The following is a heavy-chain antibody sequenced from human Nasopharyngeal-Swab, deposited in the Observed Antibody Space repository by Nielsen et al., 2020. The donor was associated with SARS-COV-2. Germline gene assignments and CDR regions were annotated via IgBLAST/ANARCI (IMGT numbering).Heavy chain of an antibody. Sequence: WIRQPPGKGLEWIGSIYYSGSTYYNPSLKSRVTTSVGTSKNQFSLKLSSVTAADTAVYYCARHEGHEDYFDYWGQGTLVTVSS. CDR2: IYYSGST. CDR3: ARHEGHEDYFDY. J-gene: IGHJ4*02. V-gene: IGHV4-39*01.